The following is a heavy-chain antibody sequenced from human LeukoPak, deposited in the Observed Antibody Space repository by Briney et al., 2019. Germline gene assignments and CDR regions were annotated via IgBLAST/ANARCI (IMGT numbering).Heavy chain of an antibody. CDR3: ARGLPGYSGGDDAFDI. V-gene: IGHV4-59*01. CDR2: IYYSGST. CDR1: GGSISSYY. Sequence: SETLSLTCTVSGGSISSYYWSWFRQPPGEGLEWIGYIYYSGSTDYNPSLKSRLTISVDTSRNQFSLKLSSVTAADTAVYYCARGLPGYSGGDDAFDIWGPGTMVTVSS. D-gene: IGHD2-21*01. J-gene: IGHJ3*02.